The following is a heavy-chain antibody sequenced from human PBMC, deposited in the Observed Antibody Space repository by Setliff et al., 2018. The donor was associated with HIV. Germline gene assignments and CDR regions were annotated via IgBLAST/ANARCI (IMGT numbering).Heavy chain of an antibody. CDR2: IYSTGST. D-gene: IGHD2-8*01. CDR3: ASGPYCSNGVCRDWVWFFDY. J-gene: IGHJ4*02. V-gene: IGHV4-61*02. CDR1: SASINSGSNY. Sequence: PSETLSLTCTVSSASINSGSNYWNWIRQPAGKGLEWIGRIYSTGSTNYNPSLKSRVTISVDTSKNQFSLKLSSVTAADTAVYYCASGPYCSNGVCRDWVWFFDYWGQGKGVTVSS.